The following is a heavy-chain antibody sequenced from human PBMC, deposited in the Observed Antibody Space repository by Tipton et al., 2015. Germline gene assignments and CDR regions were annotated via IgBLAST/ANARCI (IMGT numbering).Heavy chain of an antibody. J-gene: IGHJ4*02. D-gene: IGHD3-22*01. Sequence: SLRLSCAASGFTFSSYEMNWVRQAPGKGLEWVATVSYGAPNTYYADSVKGRFTISRDNPKNTLYLEMNSLRVEDTALYYCARVVNYYDSSGSPPGDYWGQGTPVTVSS. CDR3: ARVVNYYDSSGSPPGDY. V-gene: IGHV3-30*04. CDR2: VSYGAPNT. CDR1: GFTFSSYE.